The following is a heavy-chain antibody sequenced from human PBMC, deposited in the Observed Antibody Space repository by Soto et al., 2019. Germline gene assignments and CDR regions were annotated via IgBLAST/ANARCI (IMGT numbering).Heavy chain of an antibody. CDR2: IYWDDDQ. V-gene: IGHV2-5*02. CDR3: AHAFGGTSWPNDAFDI. Sequence: QITLKESGPTLVKPTQSLTLTCTVSGFSLSGDGVGVGWIRQPPGKALEWLALIYWDDDQRYSPSLKTRLTITTDTSKNQMILTITHMDPLATATYYCAHAFGGTSWPNDAFDIWGQGTGVTVSS. CDR1: GFSLSGDGVG. J-gene: IGHJ3*02. D-gene: IGHD3-3*02.